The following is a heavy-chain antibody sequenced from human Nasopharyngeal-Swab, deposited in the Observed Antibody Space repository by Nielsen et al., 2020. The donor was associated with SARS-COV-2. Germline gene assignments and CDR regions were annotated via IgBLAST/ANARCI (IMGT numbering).Heavy chain of an antibody. CDR1: GGSVSSGSYY. V-gene: IGHV4-61*01. J-gene: IGHJ2*01. D-gene: IGHD2-15*01. Sequence: SETLSLTCTVSGGSVSSGSYYWSWIRQPPGKGLEWIGYIYYSGSTNYNPSLKSRVTISVDTSKNQFSLKLSSVTAADTAVYYCARSGPYCSGGRCYSMPKPTAKNWYFDLWGRGTLVTVSS. CDR2: IYYSGST. CDR3: ARSGPYCSGGRCYSMPKPTAKNWYFDL.